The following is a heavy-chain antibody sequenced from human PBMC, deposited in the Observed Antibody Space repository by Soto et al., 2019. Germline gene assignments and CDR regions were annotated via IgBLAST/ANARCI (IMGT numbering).Heavy chain of an antibody. Sequence: QVQLQESGPGLVKPSETLSLTCTVSGGSISSYYWSWIRQPPGKGLEWIGYIYYSGSTNYTPSLKRRVTISVDTSKNQFSLMRSSVTAADAAVYCCAGTRIGAVVFAFDIWGQGTMVTVSS. CDR3: AGTRIGAVVFAFDI. CDR1: GGSISSYY. V-gene: IGHV4-59*08. CDR2: IYYSGST. D-gene: IGHD3-22*01. J-gene: IGHJ3*02.